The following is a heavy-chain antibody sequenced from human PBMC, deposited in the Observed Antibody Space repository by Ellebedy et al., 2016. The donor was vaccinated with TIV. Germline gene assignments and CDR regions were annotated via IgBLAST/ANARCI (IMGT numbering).Heavy chain of an antibody. CDR1: GGSISNSDYY. CDR3: ARDPALPRGRFDT. V-gene: IGHV4-39*06. J-gene: IGHJ5*02. CDR2: SDYSGSA. Sequence: MPSETLSLTCTVSGGSISNSDYYWNWIRQPPGKGMEWIGSSDYSGSAYYHPSLKSRVTLSVDTSKNQFTLNLSSVTAADTAVYYCARDPALPRGRFDTWGQGTLVTVSS.